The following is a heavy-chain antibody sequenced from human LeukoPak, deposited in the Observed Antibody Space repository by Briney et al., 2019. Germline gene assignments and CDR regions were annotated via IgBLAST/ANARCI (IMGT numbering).Heavy chain of an antibody. J-gene: IGHJ4*02. CDR3: ARAHYYGSGSHYNRLSMDFDY. D-gene: IGHD3-10*01. CDR2: INHSGST. CDR1: GGSFSGYY. Sequence: SETLSLTCAVYGGSFSGYYWSWIRQPPGKGLEWIGEINHSGSTNYNPSLKSRVTISVDTSKNQFSLKLSSVTAADTAVYYCARAHYYGSGSHYNRLSMDFDYWGQGTLVTVSS. V-gene: IGHV4-34*01.